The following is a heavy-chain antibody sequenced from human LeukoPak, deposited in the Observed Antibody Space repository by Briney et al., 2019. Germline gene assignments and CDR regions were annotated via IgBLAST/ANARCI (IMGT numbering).Heavy chain of an antibody. CDR2: IIPIFGTA. Sequence: SVKVSCKASGGTFSSYAISWVRQAPGQGLEWMGGIIPIFGTANYAQKLQGRVTMTTDTSTSTAYMELRSLRSDDTAVYYCARDKVVAALHFFDYWGQGTLVTVSS. V-gene: IGHV1-69*05. D-gene: IGHD6-6*01. CDR1: GGTFSSYA. CDR3: ARDKVVAALHFFDY. J-gene: IGHJ4*02.